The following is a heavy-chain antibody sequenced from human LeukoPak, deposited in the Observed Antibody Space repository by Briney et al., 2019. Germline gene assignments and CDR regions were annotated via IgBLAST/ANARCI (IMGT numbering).Heavy chain of an antibody. Sequence: GGPVSLLCAASRFTFYSYSMMWLPQAPGKARVGGTIISRNATHIQYADAAKGRFTISRDNAKNSLSLQMISMRAEDTAIYYCARVPLGQWLASFDYWGQGTLVTVTS. CDR3: ARVPLGQWLASFDY. CDR1: RFTFYSYS. D-gene: IGHD6-19*01. CDR2: ISRNATHI. J-gene: IGHJ4*02. V-gene: IGHV3-21*05.